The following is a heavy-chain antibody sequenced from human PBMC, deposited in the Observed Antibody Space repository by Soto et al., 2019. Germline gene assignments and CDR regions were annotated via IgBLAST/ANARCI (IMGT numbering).Heavy chain of an antibody. J-gene: IGHJ5*02. V-gene: IGHV4-4*08. D-gene: IGHD6-19*01. Sequence: PGGSLRLSCAASGFTFSNYKMNWVRHHPGKGLEWIGSFYSSGSIIYNPSLRSRVSISGDTSSNQFSMSLTSVTAADTARYYCARMYSSGSGWFHPWGQGTLVTVSS. CDR1: GFTFSNYK. CDR3: ARMYSSGSGWFHP. CDR2: FYSSGSI.